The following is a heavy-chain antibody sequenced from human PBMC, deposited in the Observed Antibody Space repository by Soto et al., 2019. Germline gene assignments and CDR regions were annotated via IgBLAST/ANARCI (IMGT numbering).Heavy chain of an antibody. CDR1: GFTFSSYW. V-gene: IGHV3-74*01. D-gene: IGHD3-9*01. Sequence: GGSLRLSCAASGFTFSSYWMHWVRQAPGKGLVWVSRINSDGSSTSYADSVKGRFTISRDNAKNTLYLQMNSLRAEDTAVYYCAREDYDILTGYNDRYYYYYYYMDVWGKGTTVTVSS. J-gene: IGHJ6*03. CDR2: INSDGSST. CDR3: AREDYDILTGYNDRYYYYYYYMDV.